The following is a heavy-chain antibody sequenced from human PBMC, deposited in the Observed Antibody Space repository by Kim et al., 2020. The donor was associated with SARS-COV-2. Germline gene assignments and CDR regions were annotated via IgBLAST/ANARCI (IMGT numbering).Heavy chain of an antibody. CDR3: ARDGDLPDY. CDR2: ISPYNGNT. J-gene: IGHJ4*02. Sequence: ASVKVSCKASGYTFTSYGISWVRQTPGQGLEWMGWISPYNGNTKYAQKFQGRVTMSTDTSTTTAYMELRSLRSDDTAGYYCARDGDLPDYWGQGTLVTVS. CDR1: GYTFTSYG. V-gene: IGHV1-18*01. D-gene: IGHD7-27*01.